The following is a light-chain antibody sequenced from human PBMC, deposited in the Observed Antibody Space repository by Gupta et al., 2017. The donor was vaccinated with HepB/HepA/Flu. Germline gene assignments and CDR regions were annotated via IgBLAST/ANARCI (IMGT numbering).Light chain of an antibody. J-gene: IGKJ4*01. CDR1: QSVSSN. CDR2: GAS. Sequence: DIVMTQSPATLSVSPGERATLSCRASQSVSSNLAWYQQKPGQAPRLLIYGASTRATGIPARFSGSGSGTEFTLTISSLQSEDFAVYYCQQYNNGPHFTLGEGTKVEIK. CDR3: QQYNNGPHFT. V-gene: IGKV3-15*01.